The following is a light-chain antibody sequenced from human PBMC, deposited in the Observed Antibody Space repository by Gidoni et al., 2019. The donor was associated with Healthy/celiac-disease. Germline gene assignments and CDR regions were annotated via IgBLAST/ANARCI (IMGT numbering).Light chain of an antibody. CDR1: QSVNSY. V-gene: IGKV3-11*01. Sequence: IMLTQSPATLSLSPGERATLSCRASQSVNSYLAWYQQKPGQAPRLLIYAASNRATGVPARFSGRGSGTDFTLTISRLQPEDFAVYYCQRRNNWPITCGQGTRLEIK. CDR2: AAS. CDR3: QRRNNWPIT. J-gene: IGKJ5*01.